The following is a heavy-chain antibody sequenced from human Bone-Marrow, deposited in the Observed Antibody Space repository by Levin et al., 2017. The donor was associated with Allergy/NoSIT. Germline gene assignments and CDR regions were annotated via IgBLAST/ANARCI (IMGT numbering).Heavy chain of an antibody. CDR2: IWYDGSDR. V-gene: IGHV3-33*01. D-gene: IGHD1-26*01. J-gene: IGHJ4*02. Sequence: SCAASAFTFSAYGMHWVRQAPGRGLEWVAVIWYDGSDRYYADSVQGRFTISRDNSKNTRSLQLNSLRAEDTAIYYCTRDRGEWGQFYFDCWGQGTLVTVSS. CDR3: TRDRGEWGQFYFDC. CDR1: AFTFSAYG.